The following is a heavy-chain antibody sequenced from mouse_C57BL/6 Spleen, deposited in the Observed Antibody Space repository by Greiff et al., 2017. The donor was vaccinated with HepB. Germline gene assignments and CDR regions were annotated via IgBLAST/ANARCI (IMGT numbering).Heavy chain of an antibody. V-gene: IGHV2-5*01. CDR3: AKCQYYGKSDGDAMED. Sequence: QVQLQQSGPGLVQPSQSLSITCTVSGFSLTSYGVHWVRQSPGKGLEWLGVIWRGGSTDYNAAFMSRLSITKDNSKSQVFYKMNSLQAYDTAIYYSAKCQYYGKSDGDAMEDGGQGTTVTVSS. D-gene: IGHD1-1*01. CDR1: GFSLTSYG. CDR2: IWRGGST. J-gene: IGHJ4*01.